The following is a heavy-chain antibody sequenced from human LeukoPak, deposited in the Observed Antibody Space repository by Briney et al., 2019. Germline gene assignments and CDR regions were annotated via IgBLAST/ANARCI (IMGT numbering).Heavy chain of an antibody. Sequence: GGSLRLSCAASGFTFSSYRMNWVRQAPGKGLEWVSSISSSSSYIYYADSLKGRFTISRDNAKNSLYLQMNSLRAEDTAVYYCARETGSIFAFDIWGQGSMVTVSS. D-gene: IGHD3-9*01. CDR3: ARETGSIFAFDI. J-gene: IGHJ3*02. CDR1: GFTFSSYR. CDR2: ISSSSSYI. V-gene: IGHV3-21*01.